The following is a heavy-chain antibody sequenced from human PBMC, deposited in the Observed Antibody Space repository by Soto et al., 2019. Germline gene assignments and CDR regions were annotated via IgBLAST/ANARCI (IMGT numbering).Heavy chain of an antibody. J-gene: IGHJ5*02. CDR2: IYPGDSDT. Sequence: GESLKISCKGSGYSFTSYWIGWVRQMPGKGLEWMGIIYPGDSDTRYSPSFQGQVTISADKSISTAYLQWSSLKASDTAMYYCARQGASTPSTQENPDSSWFDTWGQGTMVTVSS. CDR3: ARQGASTPSTQENPDSSWFDT. D-gene: IGHD3-16*01. CDR1: GYSFTSYW. V-gene: IGHV5-51*01.